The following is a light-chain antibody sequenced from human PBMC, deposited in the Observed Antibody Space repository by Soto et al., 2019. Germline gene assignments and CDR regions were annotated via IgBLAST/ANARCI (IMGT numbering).Light chain of an antibody. V-gene: IGKV1-39*01. J-gene: IGKJ1*01. CDR3: QQSYSTPRT. CDR1: LSIKKY. CDR2: ATS. Sequence: DIQMTQSPSSLSASVGDRVTITCRASLSIKKYVNWYQQKPGKAPDFLIYATSSLQSGVPSRFSGSGSGTNFTLTFSSLQPEDFATYYCQQSYSTPRTFGQGTKVDIK.